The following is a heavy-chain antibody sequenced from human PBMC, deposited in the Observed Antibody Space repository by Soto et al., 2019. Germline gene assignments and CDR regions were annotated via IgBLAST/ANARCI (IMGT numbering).Heavy chain of an antibody. Sequence: QVQLVESGGGVVQPGRSLRLSCAASGFTFSSYAMHWVRQAPGKGLEWVAVISYDGSNKYYADSVKGRFTISRDNSKNTLYLQMNSLRAEDTAVYYCVKGMVATEGYYYYGMDVWGQGTTVTVSS. CDR2: ISYDGSNK. J-gene: IGHJ6*02. CDR3: VKGMVATEGYYYYGMDV. CDR1: GFTFSSYA. V-gene: IGHV3-30-3*02. D-gene: IGHD5-12*01.